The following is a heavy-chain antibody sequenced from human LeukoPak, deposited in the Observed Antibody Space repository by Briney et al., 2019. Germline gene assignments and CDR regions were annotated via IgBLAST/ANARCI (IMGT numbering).Heavy chain of an antibody. J-gene: IGHJ4*02. CDR2: ICGYNGNT. CDR1: GYTFTNYG. D-gene: IGHD6-19*01. V-gene: IGHV1-18*01. CDR3: ARDGQSLPLDY. Sequence: ASITVSCKGYGYTFTNYGITWVRQAPGQGLEWMGWICGYNGNTKYAQKLQGRVTMTTDTSTSTVDMELRSLRPDDTAVYYCARDGQSLPLDYWGQGTLVTVSS.